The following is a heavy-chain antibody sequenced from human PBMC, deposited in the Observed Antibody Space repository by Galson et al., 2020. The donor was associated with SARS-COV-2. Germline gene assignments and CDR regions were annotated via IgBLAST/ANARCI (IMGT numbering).Heavy chain of an antibody. J-gene: IGHJ5*01. CDR3: AKDYYPTTTSDWFDS. CDR2: MSHDGSNK. Sequence: GESLKISCTASGFSFSNYAMHWVRQAPGKGPEWLTGMSHDGSNKYYADSVKGRFTTSRDNSKNTLYLLMNSLRPEDTAVYYCAKDYYPTTTSDWFDSWGQGTLVTVSS. V-gene: IGHV3-30*18. D-gene: IGHD3-10*01. CDR1: GFSFSNYA.